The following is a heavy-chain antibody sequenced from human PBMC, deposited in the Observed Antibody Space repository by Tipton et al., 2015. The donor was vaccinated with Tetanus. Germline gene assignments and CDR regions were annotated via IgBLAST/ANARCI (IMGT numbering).Heavy chain of an antibody. D-gene: IGHD6-13*01. CDR3: ASIPHPLGNSWYGGY. CDR2: ISPYNGDT. J-gene: IGHJ4*02. CDR1: GYPFSNFG. V-gene: IGHV1-18*01. Sequence: QVQLVQSGAEVKKPGASVKVSCRASGYPFSNFGISWVRQAPGQGLEWMGLISPYNGDTDYPQKFQGRVTMTTDTAASTAYMELRSLTSDDTAVYYCASIPHPLGNSWYGGYWGQGTLVTVSS.